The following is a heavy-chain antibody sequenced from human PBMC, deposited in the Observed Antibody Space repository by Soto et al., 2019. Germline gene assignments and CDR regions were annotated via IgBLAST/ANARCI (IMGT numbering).Heavy chain of an antibody. D-gene: IGHD2-15*01. J-gene: IGHJ3*02. CDR1: GYTFTSYG. Sequence: ASVKVSCKASGYTFTSYGISWVRQAPGQGLEWMGWFSAYNGNTNYAQKLQGRVTMTTDTSTSTAYMELRSLRSDDTAVYYCASQVHGSTAGDIWGQGTMVTVSS. CDR2: FSAYNGNT. V-gene: IGHV1-18*01. CDR3: ASQVHGSTAGDI.